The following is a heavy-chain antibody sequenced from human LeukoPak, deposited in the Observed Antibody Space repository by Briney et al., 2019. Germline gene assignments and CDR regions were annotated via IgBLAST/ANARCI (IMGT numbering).Heavy chain of an antibody. Sequence: GGSLRLSCAVFGFTFNSYAMSWVRQAPGKGLEWVSSISGSGGNTYYADSVKGRFTISRDNSKNTVYLQMNSLRAEDTAVYYCAQGSWGDDWGQGTLVTVSS. J-gene: IGHJ4*02. CDR2: ISGSGGNT. V-gene: IGHV3-23*01. CDR1: GFTFNSYA. CDR3: AQGSWGDD. D-gene: IGHD7-27*01.